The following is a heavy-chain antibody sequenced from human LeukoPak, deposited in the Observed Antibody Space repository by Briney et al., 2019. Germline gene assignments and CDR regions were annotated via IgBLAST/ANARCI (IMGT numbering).Heavy chain of an antibody. J-gene: IGHJ6*03. CDR3: ARDAYDWLLQGGYYYMDV. CDR2: IYHSGST. Sequence: SETLSLTCAVSGYSISSGYYWGWIRQPPGKGLEWIGSIYHSGSTYYNPSLKSRVTISVDTSKNQFSLKLSSVTAADTAVYYCARDAYDWLLQGGYYYMDVWGKGTTVTVSS. D-gene: IGHD3-9*01. V-gene: IGHV4-38-2*02. CDR1: GYSISSGYY.